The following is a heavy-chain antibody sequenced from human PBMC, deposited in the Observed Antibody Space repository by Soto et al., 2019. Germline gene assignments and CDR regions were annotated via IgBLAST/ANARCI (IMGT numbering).Heavy chain of an antibody. D-gene: IGHD3-3*01. Sequence: QPGGCLGGSGAASGFTLSSYDMSWVRQAPGKGLEWVSAISGSGGNTYHADSVKGRFTISRDNSKNTLYLQMNSLRAEDTAVYYCAKNRESGYYSPIDYWGQGTLVTVSS. J-gene: IGHJ4*02. V-gene: IGHV3-23*01. CDR3: AKNRESGYYSPIDY. CDR2: ISGSGGNT. CDR1: GFTLSSYD.